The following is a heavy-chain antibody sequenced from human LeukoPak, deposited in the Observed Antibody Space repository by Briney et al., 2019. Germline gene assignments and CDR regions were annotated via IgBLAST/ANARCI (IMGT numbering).Heavy chain of an antibody. CDR3: ARRSEYHWFDP. CDR2: IYYSGST. CDR1: GGSISSGGYY. J-gene: IGHJ5*02. Sequence: SETLSLTCTVSGGSISSGGYYWSRIRQHPGKGLEWIGYIYYSGSTYYNPSLKNRVTISVDTSRNQFSLRLSSVTAADTAVYYCARRSEYHWFDPWGQGTLVTASS. V-gene: IGHV4-31*03. D-gene: IGHD2-2*01.